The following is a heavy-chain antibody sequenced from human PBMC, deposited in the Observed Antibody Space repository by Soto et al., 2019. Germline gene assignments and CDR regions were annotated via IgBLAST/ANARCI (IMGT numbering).Heavy chain of an antibody. CDR1: GYTFTSYY. Sequence: ASVKVSCKASGYTFTSYYMHWVRQAPGQGLEWMGIINPSGGSTSYAQKFQGRVTMTRDTSTSTVYMELSSLRSEDTAVYYCARDIVPWSGFHTDAFDIWGQGTMVTVSS. D-gene: IGHD3-3*01. CDR3: ARDIVPWSGFHTDAFDI. V-gene: IGHV1-46*03. CDR2: INPSGGST. J-gene: IGHJ3*02.